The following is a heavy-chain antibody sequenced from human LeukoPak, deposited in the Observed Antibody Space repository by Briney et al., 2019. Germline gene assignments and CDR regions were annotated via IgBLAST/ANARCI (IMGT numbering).Heavy chain of an antibody. D-gene: IGHD1-1*01. J-gene: IGHJ6*03. CDR2: IYTSGST. Sequence: SETLSLTCTVSGGSISSGSYYWSWIRQPAGKGLEWIGRIYTSGSTNYNPSLKSRVTISIDTSKNQFSLKLSSVAAADTAVYYCAIGTYYYYYMDVWGKGTTVTVSS. CDR1: GGSISSGSYY. CDR3: AIGTYYYYYMDV. V-gene: IGHV4-61*02.